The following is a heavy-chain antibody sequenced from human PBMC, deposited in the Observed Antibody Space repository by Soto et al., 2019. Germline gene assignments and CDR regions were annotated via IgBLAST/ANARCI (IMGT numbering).Heavy chain of an antibody. Sequence: QLQLQESGPGLVKPSETLSLTCTVSGCSISSSSYYWGLIRQPQGKGLEWIGSVYYSWRTYYNPSLKSRVTISVATSKNQFSPKLSSVIAAEPAGYYCACGGGLIVVPAYWGQGTLVTVSS. CDR3: ACGGGLIVVPAY. V-gene: IGHV4-39*01. CDR2: VYYSWRT. D-gene: IGHD2-2*01. CDR1: GCSISSSSYY. J-gene: IGHJ4*02.